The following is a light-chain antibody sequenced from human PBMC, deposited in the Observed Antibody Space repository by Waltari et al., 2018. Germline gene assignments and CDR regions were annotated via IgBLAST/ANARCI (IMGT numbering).Light chain of an antibody. J-gene: IGKJ4*01. CDR2: WAS. V-gene: IGKV4-1*01. CDR1: QSVLYSSNNKNY. CDR3: QQYYSTPFT. Sequence: DIVMTQSPDSLAVSLGERATTNCKSSQSVLYSSNNKNYLAWYQHKPGQPPKLLIYWASTRESGVPDRFSGSGSGTDFTLTISSLQAEDVAVYYCQQYYSTPFTFGGGTKVEIK.